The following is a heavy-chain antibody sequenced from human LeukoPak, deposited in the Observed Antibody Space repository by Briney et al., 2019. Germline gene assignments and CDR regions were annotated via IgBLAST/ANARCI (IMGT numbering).Heavy chain of an antibody. CDR1: GFPFSTYG. V-gene: IGHV3-30*03. CDR3: AGGGSGWSIAQ. Sequence: PGRSLRLSCVASGFPFSTYGMHWVRQAPGKGLEWVTVISYDGRNTYYADSVKGRFTISRDISKNMVYLQMNSLRSEDTAVYFRAGGGSGWSIAQWGQGTLVTVSS. J-gene: IGHJ4*02. CDR2: ISYDGRNT. D-gene: IGHD6-19*01.